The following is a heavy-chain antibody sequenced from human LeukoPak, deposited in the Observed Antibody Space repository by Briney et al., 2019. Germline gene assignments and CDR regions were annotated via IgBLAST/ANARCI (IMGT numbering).Heavy chain of an antibody. CDR1: GFTFSSYG. D-gene: IGHD2-2*01. CDR3: AKDGYFLGYCSSTSCPYYFDY. CDR2: ISYDGSDK. J-gene: IGHJ4*02. Sequence: GGSLRLSCVASGFTFSSYGMHWVRQAPGEGLEWVAVISYDGSDKYYADSVKGRLTISRDNSKNTLYLQMNSLRAEDTAVYYCAKDGYFLGYCSSTSCPYYFDYWGQGTLVTVSS. V-gene: IGHV3-30*18.